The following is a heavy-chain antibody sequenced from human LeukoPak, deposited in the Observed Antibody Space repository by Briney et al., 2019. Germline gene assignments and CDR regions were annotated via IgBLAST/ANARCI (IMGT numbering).Heavy chain of an antibody. D-gene: IGHD5-12*01. V-gene: IGHV3-23*01. CDR3: AKDGRARDAFDI. CDR2: ISGSGGST. CDR1: GFTFSDYY. J-gene: IGHJ3*02. Sequence: GGSLRLSCAASGFTFSDYYMSWVRQAPGKGLEWVSAISGSGGSTYYADSVKGRFTISRDNSKNTLYLQMNSLRAEGTAVYYCAKDGRARDAFDIWGQGTMVTVSS.